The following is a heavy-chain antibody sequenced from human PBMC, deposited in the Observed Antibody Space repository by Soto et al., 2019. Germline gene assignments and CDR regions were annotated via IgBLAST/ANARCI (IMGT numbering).Heavy chain of an antibody. CDR3: ATNYMDV. V-gene: IGHV3-7*01. Sequence: GGSLRLSCAASGFTFSDYYMSWIRQAPGKGLEWLSNIKQNGSDNYYVDSVKGRFTISRDNAKNSLYLQMNSLRAEDTAVYYCATNYMDVWGKGTTVTVSS. CDR2: IKQNGSDN. CDR1: GFTFSDYY. J-gene: IGHJ6*03.